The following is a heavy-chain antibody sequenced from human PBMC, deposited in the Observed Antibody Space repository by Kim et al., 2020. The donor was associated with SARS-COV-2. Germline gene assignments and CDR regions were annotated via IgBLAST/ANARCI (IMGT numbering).Heavy chain of an antibody. J-gene: IGHJ6*02. D-gene: IGHD5-18*01. V-gene: IGHV4-34*01. CDR3: ARGTLITAMVYYYYGMDV. Sequence: KSRVTISVDTSKNQFSLKLSSVTAADTAVYYCARGTLITAMVYYYYGMDVWGQGTTVTVSS.